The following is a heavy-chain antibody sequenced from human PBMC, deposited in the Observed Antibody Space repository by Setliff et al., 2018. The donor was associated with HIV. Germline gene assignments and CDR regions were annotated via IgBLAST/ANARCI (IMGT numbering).Heavy chain of an antibody. CDR1: GGSISSYY. Sequence: SETLSLTCTVSGGSISSYYWSWIRQPPGKGLEWIGYIYTSGSTNYNPSLKSRVTISVDTSKNQFSLKMNSVTALDTAVYYCARDGQRGQAGGWLADPDAFDIWGQGTMVTVSS. CDR2: IYTSGST. V-gene: IGHV4-4*09. J-gene: IGHJ3*02. CDR3: ARDGQRGQAGGWLADPDAFDI. D-gene: IGHD6-19*01.